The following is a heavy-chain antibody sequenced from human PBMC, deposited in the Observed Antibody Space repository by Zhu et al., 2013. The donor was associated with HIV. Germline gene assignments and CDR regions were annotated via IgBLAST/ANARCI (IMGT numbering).Heavy chain of an antibody. CDR1: ASTFTGYY. CDR3: AREAGGYFQR. D-gene: IGHD1-26*01. CDR2: INPSSGDT. V-gene: IGHV1-2*02. Sequence: QMQLVQSEAEVKKPGASVKVSCKTSASTFTGYYIHWMRQAPGQGLEWMGWINPSSGDTNYAQNFQARVTMTRDTSISTAYMDLSRLIYDDTAVYYCAREAGGYFQRLGPGHPGQRLL. J-gene: IGHJ1*01.